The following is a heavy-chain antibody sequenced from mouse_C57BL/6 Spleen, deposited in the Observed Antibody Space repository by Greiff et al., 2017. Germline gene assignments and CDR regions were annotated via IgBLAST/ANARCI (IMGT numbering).Heavy chain of an antibody. Sequence: DVKLQESGPGLVKPSQSLSLTCSVTGYSITSGYYWNWIRQFPGNKLEWMGYISYDGSNNYNPSLKNRISITRDTSKNQFFLKVNSVATEDTATYYCARGPFDYWGQGTTLTVSS. J-gene: IGHJ2*01. V-gene: IGHV3-6*01. CDR3: ARGPFDY. CDR1: GYSITSGYY. CDR2: ISYDGSN.